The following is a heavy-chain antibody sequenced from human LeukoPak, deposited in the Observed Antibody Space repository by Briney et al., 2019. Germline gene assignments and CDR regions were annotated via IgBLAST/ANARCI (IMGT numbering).Heavy chain of an antibody. Sequence: ASVNLSFNAAGYNFTSYGISWVRQPPGPGLEWLGWISAYNGNTNYAQKLQGRLTMTTDKSTSTVSMELRSLRTDDTAVYYCARDLKGNYPPDYWGQGTLVTVSS. J-gene: IGHJ4*02. D-gene: IGHD1-7*01. V-gene: IGHV1-18*01. CDR1: GYNFTSYG. CDR2: ISAYNGNT. CDR3: ARDLKGNYPPDY.